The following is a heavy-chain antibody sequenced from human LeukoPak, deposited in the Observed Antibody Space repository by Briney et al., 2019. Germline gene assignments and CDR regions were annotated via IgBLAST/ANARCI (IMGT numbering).Heavy chain of an antibody. CDR2: IIASSGST. Sequence: GGSLRLSCSVSGFILSNYAMRWVRQAPGKGLEWVSLIIASSGSTVYADSVKGRFTISRDNSKNTLYLQMNSLRAEDTAVYYCAKGAYDYVEIGYFDHWGQGTLVTVSS. V-gene: IGHV3-23*01. CDR1: GFILSNYA. D-gene: IGHD5-12*01. J-gene: IGHJ4*02. CDR3: AKGAYDYVEIGYFDH.